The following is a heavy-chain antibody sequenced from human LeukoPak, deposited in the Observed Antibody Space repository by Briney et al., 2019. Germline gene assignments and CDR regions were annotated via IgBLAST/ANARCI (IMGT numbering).Heavy chain of an antibody. CDR1: GYSIGSGYY. CDR2: IYHSGST. CDR3: ARLYGDYVPYYYYYMDV. J-gene: IGHJ6*03. D-gene: IGHD4-17*01. Sequence: NPSETLSLTCAVSGYSIGSGYYWGWIRQPPGKGLEWIGSIYHSGSTYYNPSLKSRVTISVDTSKNQLSLKLSSVTAADTAVYYCARLYGDYVPYYYYYMDVWGKGTTVTVSS. V-gene: IGHV4-38-2*01.